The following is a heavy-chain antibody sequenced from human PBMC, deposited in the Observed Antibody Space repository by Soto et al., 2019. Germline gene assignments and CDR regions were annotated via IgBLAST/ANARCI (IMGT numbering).Heavy chain of an antibody. D-gene: IGHD3-3*01. CDR1: GGSISSGDYY. CDR2: IYYSGST. Sequence: SETLSLTCTVSGGSISSGDYYWSWIRQPPGKGLEWIGYIYYSGSTYYNPSLKSRVTISVDTSRNQFSLKLSSVTAADTAVYYCARDNILGILYGGMDVWGQGTTVTVYS. J-gene: IGHJ6*02. V-gene: IGHV4-30-4*01. CDR3: ARDNILGILYGGMDV.